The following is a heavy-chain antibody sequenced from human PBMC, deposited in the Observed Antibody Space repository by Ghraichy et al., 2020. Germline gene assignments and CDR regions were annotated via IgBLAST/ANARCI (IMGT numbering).Heavy chain of an antibody. V-gene: IGHV3-7*01. D-gene: IGHD1-26*01. CDR1: GFTFSSYW. J-gene: IGHJ4*02. CDR3: ASEIVGANYYFDY. CDR2: IKQDGSEK. Sequence: GGSLRLSCAASGFTFSSYWMSWVRQAPGKGLEWVANIKQDGSEKYYVDSVKGRFTISRDNAKNSLYLQMNSLRAEDTAVYYCASEIVGANYYFDYWGQGTLVTVPS.